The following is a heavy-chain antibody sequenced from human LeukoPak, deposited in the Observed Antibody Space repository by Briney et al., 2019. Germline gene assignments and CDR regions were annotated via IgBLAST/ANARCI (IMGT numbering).Heavy chain of an antibody. D-gene: IGHD6-13*01. J-gene: IGHJ4*02. CDR2: IDPSDSYT. CDR3: AKTYSIAAAGEFDY. Sequence: GESLKISCKGSGYSFTSYWISWVRQMPGKGLVWMGRIDPSDSYTNYSPSFQGHVTISADKSISTAYLQWSSLKASDTAMYYCAKTYSIAAAGEFDYWGQGTLVTVSS. CDR1: GYSFTSYW. V-gene: IGHV5-10-1*01.